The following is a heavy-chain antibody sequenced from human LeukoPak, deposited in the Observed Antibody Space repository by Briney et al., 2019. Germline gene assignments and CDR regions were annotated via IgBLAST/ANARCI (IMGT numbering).Heavy chain of an antibody. CDR3: ARELRRDEF. CDR1: GYSFITYV. Sequence: ASVKVPCKASGYSFITYVVKWVRQATGQGPEWMGYMNPNTCITGYAQKFQGRVTMTSYTSINTAYRELSSMTSEDTAMYYCARELRRDEFWGQGTLVTVSS. D-gene: IGHD3-10*01. J-gene: IGHJ4*02. V-gene: IGHV1-8*01. CDR2: MNPNTCIT.